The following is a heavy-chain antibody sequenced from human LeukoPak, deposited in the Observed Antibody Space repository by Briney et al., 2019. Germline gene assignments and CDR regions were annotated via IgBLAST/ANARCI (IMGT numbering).Heavy chain of an antibody. Sequence: PGGSLRLSCEVSGFILTTYEMNWVRQAPGKVMEWVSFIGIRSRSTHYADSVKGRFTISRDDSMNALYLQMNSLRVEDTAVYYCARDSPGLEDFDSWGQGTLVTVSS. CDR1: GFILTTYE. CDR2: IGIRSRST. V-gene: IGHV3-48*01. J-gene: IGHJ4*02. CDR3: ARDSPGLEDFDS. D-gene: IGHD3/OR15-3a*01.